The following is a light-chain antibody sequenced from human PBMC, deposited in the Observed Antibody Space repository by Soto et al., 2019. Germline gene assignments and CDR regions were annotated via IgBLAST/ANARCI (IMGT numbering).Light chain of an antibody. CDR3: QQFGSSPLLS. CDR1: RSVSSTN. V-gene: IGKV3-20*01. J-gene: IGKJ4*01. CDR2: GAP. Sequence: EIVLTQSPGTLSLSPGERATLSCMARRSVSSTNLVWYQERPGPAPRLLIYGAPRRATGIPDRFSGSGSGTDFTLTISRLEPEDFAVYFCQQFGSSPLLSFGGGTKVDIK.